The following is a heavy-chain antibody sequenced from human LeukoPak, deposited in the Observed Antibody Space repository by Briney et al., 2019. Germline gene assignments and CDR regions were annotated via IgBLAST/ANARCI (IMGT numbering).Heavy chain of an antibody. CDR1: GGSISSGSYY. CDR2: ISASGST. J-gene: IGHJ4*02. D-gene: IGHD3-10*01. CDR3: ARVMGREELLWFGELLYDSGFDY. V-gene: IGHV4-61*02. Sequence: SETLSLTCTVSGGSISSGSYYWSWIRQPAGKGLEWIGRISASGSTNYNPSLKSRVTISVNTSKNQFSLKLSSVTAADTAVYYCARVMGREELLWFGELLYDSGFDYWGQGTLVTVSS.